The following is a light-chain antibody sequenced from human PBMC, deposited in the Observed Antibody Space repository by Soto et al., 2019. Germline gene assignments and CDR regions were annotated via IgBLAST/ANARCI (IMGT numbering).Light chain of an antibody. Sequence: DIQMTQSPSSLSASVGDRVTITCRAIQSISSYLNWYQQKPGKAPKLLIYAASSLQSGVPSRFSGSGSGTDFTLTISSLQPEDFANYYCQQSYSNLTWTFGQGTKVDIX. CDR3: QQSYSNLTWT. J-gene: IGKJ1*01. CDR1: QSISSY. V-gene: IGKV1-39*01. CDR2: AAS.